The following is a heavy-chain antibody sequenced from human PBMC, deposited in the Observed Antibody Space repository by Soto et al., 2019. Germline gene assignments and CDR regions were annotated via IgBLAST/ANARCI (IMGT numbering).Heavy chain of an antibody. CDR3: AAGGGLPRYS. CDR1: GGSISSGGYS. Sequence: PSETLSLTCAVSGGSISSGGYSWSWIRQPPGKGLEWIGYIYHSASTYYNPSLKSRVTISVDRSKNQFSLKLSSVTAADTAVYYCAAGGGLPRYSWGQGTLVTVSS. J-gene: IGHJ4*02. CDR2: IYHSAST. D-gene: IGHD5-12*01. V-gene: IGHV4-30-2*01.